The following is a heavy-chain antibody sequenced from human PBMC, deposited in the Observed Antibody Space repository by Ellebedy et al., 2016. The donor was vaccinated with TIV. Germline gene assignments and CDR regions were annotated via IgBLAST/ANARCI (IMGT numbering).Heavy chain of an antibody. CDR2: ITSAGDT. CDR1: AFTFRSHD. Sequence: GESLKIPCAASAFTFRSHDMHWVRQPTGKGLEWVSGITSAGDTYYLSSVKGRFIISRDSAKNSLYLQMNSLRAEDTAVYYCARATSGFDYWGQGALATVSS. J-gene: IGHJ4*02. V-gene: IGHV3-13*01. CDR3: ARATSGFDY. D-gene: IGHD5-24*01.